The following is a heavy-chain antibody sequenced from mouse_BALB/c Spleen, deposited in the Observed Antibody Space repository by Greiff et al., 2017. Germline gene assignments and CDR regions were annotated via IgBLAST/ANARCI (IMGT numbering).Heavy chain of an antibody. CDR3: ARSEDDYGGVYFDY. Sequence: QVQLQQSGAELARPGASVKLSCKASGYTFTSYWMQWVKQRPGQGLEWIGAIYPGDGDTRYTQKFKGKATLTADKSSSTAYMQLSSLASEDSAVYYCARSEDDYGGVYFDYWGQGTTLTVSS. D-gene: IGHD2-4*01. J-gene: IGHJ2*01. CDR2: IYPGDGDT. V-gene: IGHV1-87*01. CDR1: GYTFTSYW.